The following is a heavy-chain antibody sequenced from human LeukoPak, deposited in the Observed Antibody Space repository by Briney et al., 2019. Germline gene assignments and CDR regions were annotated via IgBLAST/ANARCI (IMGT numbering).Heavy chain of an antibody. CDR3: ARSRTSNRYFDL. V-gene: IGHV3-48*01. CDR1: GFPVNSYS. Sequence: GGSLRLSCAASGFPVNSYSMNWVRQAPGKGLEWVSYINSGSTTIYSADSVKGRFAISRDNAKNSLFLQMNSLRAEDTAVYYCARSRTSNRYFDLWGRGTLVTVSS. CDR2: INSGSTTI. D-gene: IGHD2-8*01. J-gene: IGHJ2*01.